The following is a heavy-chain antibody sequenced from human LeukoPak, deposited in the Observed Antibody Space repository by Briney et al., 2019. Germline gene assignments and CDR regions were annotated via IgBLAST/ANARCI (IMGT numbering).Heavy chain of an antibody. CDR1: GGTFSSYA. J-gene: IGHJ5*02. Sequence: SVKVSCKASGGTFSSYAISWVRQAPGQGLEWMGGIIPIFGTANYAQKFQGRVTITADESTSTAYMELSSLRSEDTAVYYCARADALMNSWFDHWGQGTLVTVSS. CDR2: IIPIFGTA. D-gene: IGHD3-16*01. V-gene: IGHV1-69*13. CDR3: ARADALMNSWFDH.